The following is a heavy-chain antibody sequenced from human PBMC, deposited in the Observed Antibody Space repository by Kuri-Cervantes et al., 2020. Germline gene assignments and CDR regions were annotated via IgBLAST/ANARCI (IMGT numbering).Heavy chain of an antibody. V-gene: IGHV4-30-4*01. Sequence: SETLSLTCAVYGGSFSGYYWSWIRQPPGKGLEWIGYIYYSGGTYYNPSLKSRVTISVDTSKNQFSLKLSSVTAADTAVYYCARGTTDYYDSSATDYWGQGTLVTVSS. J-gene: IGHJ4*02. D-gene: IGHD3-22*01. CDR3: ARGTTDYYDSSATDY. CDR2: IYYSGGT. CDR1: GGSFSGYY.